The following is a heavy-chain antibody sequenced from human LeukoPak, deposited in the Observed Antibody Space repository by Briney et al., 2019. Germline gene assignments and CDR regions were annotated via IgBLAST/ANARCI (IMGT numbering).Heavy chain of an antibody. Sequence: GGSLRLSCGASGFTFSSYEMTWVRQSPGKGLEWVSYIVGSGETIYYADSVKGRFTISRDNAKNSLYLQMNSLRAEDTAVYYCVRDRTVGSGKNAFDMWGQGTMVTVSS. D-gene: IGHD3-10*01. J-gene: IGHJ3*02. CDR1: GFTFSSYE. CDR2: IVGSGETI. CDR3: VRDRTVGSGKNAFDM. V-gene: IGHV3-48*03.